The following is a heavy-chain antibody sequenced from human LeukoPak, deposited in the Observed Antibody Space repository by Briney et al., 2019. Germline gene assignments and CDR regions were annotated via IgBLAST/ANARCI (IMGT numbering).Heavy chain of an antibody. Sequence: PGGSLRLSCAASGFTFSRYAMTWVRQAPGKGLEWVSVISGSGGTTDYADSVKGRFTISRDSSKNTLYLQMKSLRAEDTAVYYCAKVGVAGGYYWFDPWGQGTLVTVSS. CDR1: GFTFSRYA. D-gene: IGHD6-19*01. CDR3: AKVGVAGGYYWFDP. J-gene: IGHJ5*02. V-gene: IGHV3-23*01. CDR2: ISGSGGTT.